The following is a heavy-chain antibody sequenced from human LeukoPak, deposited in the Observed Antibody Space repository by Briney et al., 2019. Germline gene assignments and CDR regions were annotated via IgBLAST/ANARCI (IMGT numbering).Heavy chain of an antibody. CDR2: INPNSGGT. J-gene: IGHJ3*02. Sequence: GASVRVSCKASGYTFTSYYMHWVRQAPGQGLEWMGWINPNSGGTNYAQKFQGRVTMTRDTSISTAYMELSRLRSDDTAVYYCARGDYQLLSGYDAFDIWGQGTMVTVSS. CDR3: ARGDYQLLSGYDAFDI. V-gene: IGHV1-2*02. D-gene: IGHD2-2*01. CDR1: GYTFTSYY.